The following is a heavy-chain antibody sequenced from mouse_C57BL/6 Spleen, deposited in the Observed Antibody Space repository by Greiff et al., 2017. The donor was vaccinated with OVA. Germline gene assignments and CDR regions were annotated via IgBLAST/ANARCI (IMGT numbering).Heavy chain of an antibody. Sequence: QVQLQQPGAELVKPGASVKMSCKASGYTFTSYWITWVKQRPGQGLEWIGDIYPGSGSTNYNEKFKSKATLTVDTSSSTAYLQLSSLTSEDSAVDYGAREGGYPYAMDYWGQGTSVTVSS. V-gene: IGHV1-55*01. D-gene: IGHD2-2*01. J-gene: IGHJ4*01. CDR3: AREGGYPYAMDY. CDR2: IYPGSGST. CDR1: GYTFTSYW.